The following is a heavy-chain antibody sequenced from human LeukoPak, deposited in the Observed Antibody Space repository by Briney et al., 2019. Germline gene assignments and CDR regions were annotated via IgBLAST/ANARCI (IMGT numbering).Heavy chain of an antibody. V-gene: IGHV4-39*01. Sequence: PSETLSLTCTVSGGSISSSSYYWGWIRQPPGQGLEWIGSIYYSGSTYYNPSLKSRVTISVDTSKNQFSLKLSSVTAADTAVYYCARGPRHGTTARYYYYYYMDVWGKGTTVTVSS. J-gene: IGHJ6*03. CDR1: GGSISSSSYY. D-gene: IGHD4-11*01. CDR3: ARGPRHGTTARYYYYYYMDV. CDR2: IYYSGST.